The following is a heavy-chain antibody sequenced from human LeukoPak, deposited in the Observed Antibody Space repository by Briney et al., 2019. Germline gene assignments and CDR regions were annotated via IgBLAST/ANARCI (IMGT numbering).Heavy chain of an antibody. V-gene: IGHV3-53*01. CDR2: IYSGGST. CDR3: ASGGPTRGTLDY. CDR1: GFTVGSNY. Sequence: GGSLRLSCAASGFTVGSNYMSWVRQAPAKGLEWVSVIYSGGSTYYADSVKGRFTISRGNSKNTLYLQMNSLRAEDTAVYYCASGGPTRGTLDYWGQGTLVTVSS. J-gene: IGHJ4*02. D-gene: IGHD1-26*01.